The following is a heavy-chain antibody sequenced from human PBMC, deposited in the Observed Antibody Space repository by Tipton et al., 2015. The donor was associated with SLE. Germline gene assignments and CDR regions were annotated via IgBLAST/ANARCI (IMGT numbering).Heavy chain of an antibody. CDR3: ARRFRGGPLSMDV. V-gene: IGHV4-39*07. CDR1: GGSISSSSYY. CDR2: IYYSGSN. Sequence: LRLSCTVSGGSISSSSYYWGWIRQPPGKGLEWIGSIYYSGSNYYNPSLKSRVTISVDTSKNQFSLKLSSVTAADTAVYYCARRFRGGPLSMDVWGQGTTVTVSS. J-gene: IGHJ6*02. D-gene: IGHD3-10*01.